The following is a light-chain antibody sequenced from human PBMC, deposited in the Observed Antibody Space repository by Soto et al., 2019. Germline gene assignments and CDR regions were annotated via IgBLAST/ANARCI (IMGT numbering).Light chain of an antibody. CDR3: QRYNAWPIT. Sequence: EIVMTQSPATLSVSPGDRATFSCRAGQSVSSNLAWYQQKPGQAPRLLIYGASTRATGIPARFSGSGSGTEFTLTISSLQSEDFAVYYCQRYNAWPITFGQGTRLDIK. CDR1: QSVSSN. CDR2: GAS. V-gene: IGKV3-15*01. J-gene: IGKJ5*01.